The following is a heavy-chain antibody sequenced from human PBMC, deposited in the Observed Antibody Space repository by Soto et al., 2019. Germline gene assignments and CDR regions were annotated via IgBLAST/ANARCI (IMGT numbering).Heavy chain of an antibody. CDR2: INAGNGNT. CDR3: ARDTSSSSWYGWFDP. Sequence: GASVKVSCKASGYTFTSYAMHWVRQAPGQRLEWMGWINAGNGNTKYSQKFQGRVTITRDTSASTAYMELSSLRSEDTAVYYCARDTSSSSWYGWFDPWGQGTLVTVSS. D-gene: IGHD6-13*01. CDR1: GYTFTSYA. V-gene: IGHV1-3*01. J-gene: IGHJ5*02.